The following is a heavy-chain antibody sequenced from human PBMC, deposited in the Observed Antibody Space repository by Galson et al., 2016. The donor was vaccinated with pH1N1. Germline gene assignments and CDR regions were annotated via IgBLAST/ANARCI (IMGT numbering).Heavy chain of an antibody. D-gene: IGHD5-24*01. J-gene: IGHJ4*02. CDR3: AKAAALQLRNYFFDF. Sequence: SVKVSCKASGGTFNNYAISWVRQAPGQGLEWMGRIIPILGTPNYAQKFQDRVTITADESTSTTYMELNSLTSEDTAVYYCAKAAALQLRNYFFDFWVQVTLVTVSS. CDR1: GGTFNNYA. V-gene: IGHV1-69*11. CDR2: IIPILGTP.